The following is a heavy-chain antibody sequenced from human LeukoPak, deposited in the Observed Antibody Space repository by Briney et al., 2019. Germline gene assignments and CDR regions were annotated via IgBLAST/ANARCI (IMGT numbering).Heavy chain of an antibody. CDR3: ARDAYTYGMVFDY. CDR1: GLTFSSYW. CDR2: IKQDGSEK. V-gene: IGHV3-7*01. D-gene: IGHD5-18*01. Sequence: PGGSLRLSCAASGLTFSSYWMSWVRQAPGKGLEWVANIKQDGSEKYYVDSVKGRFTISRDNAKNSLFLQMNSLRAEDTAVYYCARDAYTYGMVFDYWGQGTLVTVSS. J-gene: IGHJ4*02.